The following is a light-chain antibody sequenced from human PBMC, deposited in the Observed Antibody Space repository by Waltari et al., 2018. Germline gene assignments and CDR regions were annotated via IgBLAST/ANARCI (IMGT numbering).Light chain of an antibody. CDR2: RDN. CDR1: KVGDKS. V-gene: IGLV3-1*01. Sequence: SYEVTQPPSVSVSPGQTATIPCSGDKVGDKSVCWYQQKAGQSPVLLIYRDNMRPSGIPERFSGSNSGNTATLTISGTQALDEADYHCQAWDSGIVFGGGTKLTVL. J-gene: IGLJ2*01. CDR3: QAWDSGIV.